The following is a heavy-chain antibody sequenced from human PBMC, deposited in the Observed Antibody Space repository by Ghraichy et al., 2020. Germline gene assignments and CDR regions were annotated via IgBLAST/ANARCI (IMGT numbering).Heavy chain of an antibody. CDR3: ARATPARGMATISSFDY. Sequence: SETLSLTCTVSGGSISSYYWSWIRQPPGKGLEWIGYIYYSGSTNYNPSLKSRVTISVDTSKNQFSLKLSSVTAADTAVYYCARATPARGMATISSFDYWGQGTLVTVSS. V-gene: IGHV4-59*01. J-gene: IGHJ4*02. D-gene: IGHD5-24*01. CDR2: IYYSGST. CDR1: GGSISSYY.